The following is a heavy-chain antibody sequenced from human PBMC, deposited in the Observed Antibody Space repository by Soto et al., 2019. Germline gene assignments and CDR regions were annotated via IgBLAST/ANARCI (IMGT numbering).Heavy chain of an antibody. J-gene: IGHJ4*02. Sequence: GGSLRLSCAASGFTFSSYAMHWVRQAPGKGLEWVAVISYDGSNKYYADSVKGRFTISRDNSKNTLYLQMNSLRAEDTAVYYCARVLESPQHLDYGDLGSVEGYFDYWGQGTLVTVSS. CDR3: ARVLESPQHLDYGDLGSVEGYFDY. D-gene: IGHD4-17*01. CDR1: GFTFSSYA. CDR2: ISYDGSNK. V-gene: IGHV3-30-3*01.